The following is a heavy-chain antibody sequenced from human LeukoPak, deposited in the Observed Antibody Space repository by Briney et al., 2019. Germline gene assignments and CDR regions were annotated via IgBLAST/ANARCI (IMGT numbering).Heavy chain of an antibody. V-gene: IGHV4-34*01. CDR1: GGSFSGYY. CDR3: ARVGPPYSSSWYARGAPSYYYYGMDV. J-gene: IGHJ6*02. D-gene: IGHD6-13*01. CDR2: INHSGST. Sequence: SETLSLTCAVYGGSFSGYYWSWIRQPPGKGLEWIGEINHSGSTNYNPSLKSRVTISVDTSKNQFSLKLSSVTAADTAVYYCARVGPPYSSSWYARGAPSYYYYGMDVWGQGTTVTVSS.